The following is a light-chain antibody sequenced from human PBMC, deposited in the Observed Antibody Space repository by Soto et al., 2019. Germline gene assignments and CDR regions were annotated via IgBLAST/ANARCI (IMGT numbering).Light chain of an antibody. Sequence: VLTQSLGTLSMTARERATLSCRASQTVSNRYVAWYQHKPGQAPRVLIYAASSRTPGIPDRFSGSGSGTEFTLTISRLEPEDFAVYYCQQYGNSPWAFAQGTKVDI. J-gene: IGKJ1*01. V-gene: IGKV3-20*01. CDR3: QQYGNSPWA. CDR1: QTVSNRY. CDR2: AAS.